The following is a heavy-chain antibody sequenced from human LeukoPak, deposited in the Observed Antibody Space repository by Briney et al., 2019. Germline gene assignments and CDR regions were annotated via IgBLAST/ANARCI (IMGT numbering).Heavy chain of an antibody. D-gene: IGHD1-26*01. J-gene: IGHJ3*02. Sequence: PSQTLSLTCAISGNTVPSTSAAWNWSRQSPSRGVEWLGRTYYWSKWHNDYAVSEKRRIHIHPDTSQNQFYLQLNSVRHEDTAVYYCARGKDWDAFDIWGRGTMLSVSS. CDR2: TYYWSKWHN. CDR3: ARGKDWDAFDI. CDR1: GNTVPSTSAA. V-gene: IGHV6-1*01.